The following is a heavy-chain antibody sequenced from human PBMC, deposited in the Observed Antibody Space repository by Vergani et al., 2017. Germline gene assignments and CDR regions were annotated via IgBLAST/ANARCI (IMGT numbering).Heavy chain of an antibody. V-gene: IGHV3-15*01. Sequence: EVQLVESGGGLVKPGGSLRLSCAASGFTFSNAWMSWVRQAPGKGLEWVGRIKSKTDGGTTDYAAPVKGRFTISRDDSKNTLYLQMNSLRAEDTAVYYCARESYGGNSWPYYFDYWGQGTLVTVSS. CDR2: IKSKTDGGTT. D-gene: IGHD4-23*01. J-gene: IGHJ4*02. CDR3: ARESYGGNSWPYYFDY. CDR1: GFTFSNAW.